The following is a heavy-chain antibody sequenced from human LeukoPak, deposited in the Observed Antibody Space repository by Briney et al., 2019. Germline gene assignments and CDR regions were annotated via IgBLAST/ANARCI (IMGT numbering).Heavy chain of an antibody. D-gene: IGHD3-22*01. J-gene: IGHJ4*02. V-gene: IGHV1-2*04. Sequence: GASVKVSCKASGYTFTGYYMHWVRQAPGQGLEWMGWINPNSGGTNYAQKSQGWVTMTRDTSISTAYMELSRLRSDDTAVYYCARSHPPNYYDSSGYYSGFDYWGQGTLVTVSS. CDR2: INPNSGGT. CDR3: ARSHPPNYYDSSGYYSGFDY. CDR1: GYTFTGYY.